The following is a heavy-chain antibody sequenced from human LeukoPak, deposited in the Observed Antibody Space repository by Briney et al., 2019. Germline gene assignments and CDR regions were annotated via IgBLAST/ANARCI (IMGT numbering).Heavy chain of an antibody. CDR2: IYHSGST. CDR1: GGSISSGGYY. J-gene: IGHJ4*02. V-gene: IGHV4-30-2*01. Sequence: SETLSLTCTVSGGSISSGGYYWSWIRQPPGKGLEWIGYIYHSGSTCYNPSLKSRVTISVDRSKNQFSLKLSSVTAADTAVYYCARDPRGWKGYYYDSSGYFDYWGQGTLVTVSS. D-gene: IGHD3-22*01. CDR3: ARDPRGWKGYYYDSSGYFDY.